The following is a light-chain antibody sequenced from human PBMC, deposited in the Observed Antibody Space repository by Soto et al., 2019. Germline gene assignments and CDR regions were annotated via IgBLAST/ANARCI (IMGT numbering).Light chain of an antibody. CDR2: EVS. J-gene: IGLJ1*01. CDR1: SSDVGGYNY. CDR3: SSYTSTNTLAV. V-gene: IGLV2-14*01. Sequence: QSALTQPASVSGSPGQSITISCTGTSSDVGGYNYVSWYQQHAGFAPKLIIYEVSNRPSGVSNRFSGSKSGDTASLTISGLQAEAEADYYCSSYTSTNTLAVFGTGTKVTVL.